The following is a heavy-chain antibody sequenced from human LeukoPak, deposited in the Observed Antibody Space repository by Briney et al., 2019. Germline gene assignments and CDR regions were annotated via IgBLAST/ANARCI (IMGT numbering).Heavy chain of an antibody. CDR2: ISYDGSNK. CDR1: GFTFSSHG. J-gene: IGHJ4*02. V-gene: IGHV3-30*18. Sequence: GGSLRLSCAASGFTFSSHGMYWVRQAPGKGLEWVAVISYDGSNKDYGDSVKGRFTISRDNSKNTLYLQMNSLRTEDTAIYYCAKDGPIDYWGQGTLVIVSS. CDR3: AKDGPIDY.